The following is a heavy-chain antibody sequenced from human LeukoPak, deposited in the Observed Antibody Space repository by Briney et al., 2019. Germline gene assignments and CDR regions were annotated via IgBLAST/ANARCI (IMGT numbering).Heavy chain of an antibody. CDR3: VAGGGGARDSFDL. J-gene: IGHJ3*01. D-gene: IGHD3-16*01. CDR1: GFTISIYW. CDR2: INQDGSQK. Sequence: PGGSLRLSCAASGFTISIYWMSWVRQAPGKGLEWVANINQDGSQKYYVDSVKGRFTISRDNAKNSFFLQMSRLRAEDTSVYYCVAGGGGARDSFDLWGRGTMVTVSS. V-gene: IGHV3-7*01.